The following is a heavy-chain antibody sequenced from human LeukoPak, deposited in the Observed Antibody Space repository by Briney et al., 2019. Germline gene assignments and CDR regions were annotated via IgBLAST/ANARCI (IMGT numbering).Heavy chain of an antibody. V-gene: IGHV1-46*01. Sequence: ASVNVSCKASGYTFTSYYMHWVRQAPGQGLEWMGIINPSGGSTSYAQKFQGRVTMTRDTSTSTVYMELSSLRSEDTAVYYCARVGFWSGYPGGRGMDVWGQGTTVTVSS. CDR1: GYTFTSYY. CDR2: INPSGGST. D-gene: IGHD3-3*01. J-gene: IGHJ6*02. CDR3: ARVGFWSGYPGGRGMDV.